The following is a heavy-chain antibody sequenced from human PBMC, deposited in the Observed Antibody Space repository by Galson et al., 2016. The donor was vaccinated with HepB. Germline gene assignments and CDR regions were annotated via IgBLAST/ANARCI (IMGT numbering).Heavy chain of an antibody. CDR1: GFTFDDYA. CDR3: AKDMISSGTYYGFDY. D-gene: IGHD1-26*01. J-gene: IGHJ4*02. Sequence: SLRLSCAASGFTFDDYAMHWVRQVPGKGLEWVSGISWNSRGIGYVDSVKGRFTISRDNAKNPIFLQMNSLRAEDTALYYCAKDMISSGTYYGFDYWGQGILVTVS. V-gene: IGHV3-9*01. CDR2: ISWNSRGI.